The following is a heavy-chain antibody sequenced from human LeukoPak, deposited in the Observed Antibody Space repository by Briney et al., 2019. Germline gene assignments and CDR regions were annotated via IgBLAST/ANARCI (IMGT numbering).Heavy chain of an antibody. V-gene: IGHV3-73*01. CDR1: GVTFSGST. CDR3: SRHEALPGDY. D-gene: IGHD2-21*02. Sequence: GGSLKLSCAASGVTFSGSTVHWVRQASGKGLDWVGHIRTKANNYATAYAASVKGRFTISRDDSKNTAYLQMNSLKIEDTAVYYCSRHEALPGDYWGQGTLVTVSS. CDR2: IRTKANNYAT. J-gene: IGHJ4*02.